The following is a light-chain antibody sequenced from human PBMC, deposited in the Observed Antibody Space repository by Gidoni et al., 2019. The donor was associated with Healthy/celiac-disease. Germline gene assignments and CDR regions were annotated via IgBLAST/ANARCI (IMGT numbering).Light chain of an antibody. Sequence: DIAMTHSPDSLAVSLGERATINCKSSQSVLYSSNNKNYLAWYQQKPGQPPKLLIYWASTRESGVPDRFSGSGSGTDFTLTISSLQAEDVAVYYCQQYYSTRTFGQGTKVEIK. V-gene: IGKV4-1*01. CDR1: QSVLYSSNNKNY. CDR2: WAS. J-gene: IGKJ1*01. CDR3: QQYYSTRT.